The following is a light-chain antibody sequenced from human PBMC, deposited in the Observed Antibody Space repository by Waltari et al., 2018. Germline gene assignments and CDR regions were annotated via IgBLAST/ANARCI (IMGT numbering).Light chain of an antibody. J-gene: IGLJ2*01. CDR3: QVWDRTNKYFV. V-gene: IGLV3-21*02. CDR2: EDS. Sequence: SYVLTQPPSVSVAPGQTARITCGGNDIGGETVHWYQQKPGQAPILVVYEDSDRPSGVPERFSGSKSGNTATLTISRVEAGDEAAYHCQVWDRTNKYFVFGGGTKMTVL. CDR1: DIGGET.